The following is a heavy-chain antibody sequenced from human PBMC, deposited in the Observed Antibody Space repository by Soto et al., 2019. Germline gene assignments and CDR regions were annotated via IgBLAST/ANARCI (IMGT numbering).Heavy chain of an antibody. CDR1: GFTFSSYA. Sequence: GGSLRLSCAASGFTFSSYAMSWVRQAPGKGLEWVSAISGSGGSTYYADSVKGRVTISRDNSKNTLYLQMNSLRAEDTAVYYCAKRPVGYWSGGSCYLYYFDYWGQGTQVTVSS. D-gene: IGHD2-15*01. J-gene: IGHJ4*02. CDR2: ISGSGGST. CDR3: AKRPVGYWSGGSCYLYYFDY. V-gene: IGHV3-23*01.